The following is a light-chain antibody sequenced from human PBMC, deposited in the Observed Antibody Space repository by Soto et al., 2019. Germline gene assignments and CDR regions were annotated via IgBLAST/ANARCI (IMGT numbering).Light chain of an antibody. J-gene: IGKJ1*01. CDR2: LGS. V-gene: IGKV2-28*01. CDR1: QSLLHSNGYNF. CDR3: MQALQTPPT. Sequence: DSVMTQSPLSLPVTPGEPASIFCRSSQSLLHSNGYNFLDWYLQKPGQSPQLLIYLGSNRASGVSDRFSGSGSGTDFTLKISRVEAEDVGVYYCMQALQTPPTFGQGTKVEIK.